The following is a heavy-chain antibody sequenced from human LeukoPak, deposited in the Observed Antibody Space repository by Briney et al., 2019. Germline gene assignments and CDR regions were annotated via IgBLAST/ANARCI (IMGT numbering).Heavy chain of an antibody. V-gene: IGHV1-69*04. J-gene: IGHJ6*02. CDR1: GYMFDRYG. D-gene: IGHD1-26*01. CDR2: IIPMLGTV. Sequence: SVKVSCKASGYMFDRYGIIWVRQAPGQGLEWMGRIIPMLGTVNYAQKFQGRVTIIADKFTSTAYMELSSLRSEDTAVYYCARDQKVGATPYFGMDVWGQGTTVTVSS. CDR3: ARDQKVGATPYFGMDV.